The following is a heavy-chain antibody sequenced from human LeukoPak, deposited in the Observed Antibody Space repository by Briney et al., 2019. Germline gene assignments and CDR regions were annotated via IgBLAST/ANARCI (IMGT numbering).Heavy chain of an antibody. V-gene: IGHV4-59*01. CDR3: AREARTPTYYYGSGSYIHFDY. CDR2: IYYSGST. CDR1: GGSISSYY. Sequence: SETLSLTCTVSGGSISSYYWSWIRKPPGKGLEWIGYIYYSGSTNYNPSLKSRVTISVDTSKNQFSLKLSSVTAADTAVYYCAREARTPTYYYGSGSYIHFDYWGQGTLVTASS. D-gene: IGHD3-10*01. J-gene: IGHJ4*02.